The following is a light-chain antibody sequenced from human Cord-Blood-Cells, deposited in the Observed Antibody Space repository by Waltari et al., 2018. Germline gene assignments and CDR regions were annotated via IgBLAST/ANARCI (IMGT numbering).Light chain of an antibody. CDR3: CSYAGSSTWV. CDR2: EGS. V-gene: IGLV2-23*01. J-gene: IGLJ3*02. CDR1: SRDARSYNI. Sequence: QSALTQPPSVSGSPGHSITISCPPPSRDARSYNIFSWYQQHPAKAPKLRIYEGSQRPSGVSKRFSGSKSGNTASLTISGLQAEDEADYYCCSYAGSSTWVFGGGTKLTVL.